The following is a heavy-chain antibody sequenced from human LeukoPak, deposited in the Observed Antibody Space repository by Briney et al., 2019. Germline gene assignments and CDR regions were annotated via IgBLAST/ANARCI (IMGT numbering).Heavy chain of an antibody. Sequence: PGGSLRLSCAASGFTFSSYAMSWVRQAPGKGLEWVSGINWNGGSTGYADSVKGRFTISRDNAKNSLYLQMNSLRAEDTALYYCARVVGYCSSTSCQTSNYYYYMDVWGKGTTVTVSS. CDR3: ARVVGYCSSTSCQTSNYYYYMDV. D-gene: IGHD2-2*01. CDR1: GFTFSSYA. CDR2: INWNGGST. V-gene: IGHV3-20*04. J-gene: IGHJ6*03.